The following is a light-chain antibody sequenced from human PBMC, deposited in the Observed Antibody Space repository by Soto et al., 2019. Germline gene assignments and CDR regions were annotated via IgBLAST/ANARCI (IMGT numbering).Light chain of an antibody. J-gene: IGLJ3*02. CDR1: DSNIGNDH. CDR2: ESN. Sequence: QSALTQPPSVSAAPGQKVTISCSGSDSNIGNDHVSWYQQFPGTAPKLLIYESNKRPSGIPDRFSGSKSGTSATLDITGLQTGDEADYYCGTWDSGLSAGVIGGGTKLTVL. V-gene: IGLV1-51*02. CDR3: GTWDSGLSAGV.